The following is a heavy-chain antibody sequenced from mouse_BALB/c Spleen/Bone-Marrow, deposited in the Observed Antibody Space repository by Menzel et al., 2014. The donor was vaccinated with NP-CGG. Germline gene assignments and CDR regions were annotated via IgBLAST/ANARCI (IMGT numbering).Heavy chain of an antibody. J-gene: IGHJ3*01. CDR3: ARYDGPAWFAY. D-gene: IGHD2-3*01. V-gene: IGHV1S81*02. CDR1: GYTSTSYW. Sequence: VQLQQSGAELVKPGASVKLSCKASGYTSTSYWIHWVKLRPGHGLEWIGEINPSNGRTNYNEKFKNKATLTVDKSSSTAYIQLSSLTSEDSAVYYCARYDGPAWFAYWGQGTLVTVS. CDR2: INPSNGRT.